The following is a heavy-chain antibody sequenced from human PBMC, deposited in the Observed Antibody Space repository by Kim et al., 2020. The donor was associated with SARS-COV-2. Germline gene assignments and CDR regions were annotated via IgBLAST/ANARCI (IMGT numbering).Heavy chain of an antibody. Sequence: GGSLRLSCAASGFTFSSYAMSWVRQAPGKGLEWVSAISGSGGSTYYADSVKGRFTISRDNSKNTLYLQMNSLRAEDTAVYYCAKDRGAWDYYDSSGEGFDYWGQGTLVTVSS. CDR2: ISGSGGST. J-gene: IGHJ4*02. D-gene: IGHD3-22*01. CDR3: AKDRGAWDYYDSSGEGFDY. CDR1: GFTFSSYA. V-gene: IGHV3-23*01.